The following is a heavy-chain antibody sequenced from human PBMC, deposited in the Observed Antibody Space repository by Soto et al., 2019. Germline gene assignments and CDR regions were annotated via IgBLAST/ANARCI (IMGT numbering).Heavy chain of an antibody. CDR1: GGSISSYY. CDR3: AREGLTGTIGLYYYYGMDV. J-gene: IGHJ6*02. V-gene: IGHV4-59*01. D-gene: IGHD1-7*01. CDR2: IYYSGST. Sequence: QVQLQESGPGLVKPSETLSLTCTVSGGSISSYYWSWIRQPPGKGLEWIGYIYYSGSTNYNTSIKSRVTISVDTYKNQFSLKLSSVTAADTAVYYCAREGLTGTIGLYYYYGMDVWGQGTTVTVSS.